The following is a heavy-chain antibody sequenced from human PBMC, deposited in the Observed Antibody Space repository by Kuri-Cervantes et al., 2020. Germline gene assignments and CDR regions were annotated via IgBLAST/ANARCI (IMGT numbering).Heavy chain of an antibody. CDR1: GFTFSSYS. CDR3: ARAKTYYDILSSYDY. V-gene: IGHV3-21*01. D-gene: IGHD3-9*01. Sequence: GESLKISFAASGFTFSSYSMNWVRQTQGKGLEWVSYITSSSSHTYYADSVKGRFTISRDNAKNSLYLQMNSLRAEDTAFYYCARAKTYYDILSSYDYWGQGTLVTVSS. CDR2: ITSSSSHT. J-gene: IGHJ4*02.